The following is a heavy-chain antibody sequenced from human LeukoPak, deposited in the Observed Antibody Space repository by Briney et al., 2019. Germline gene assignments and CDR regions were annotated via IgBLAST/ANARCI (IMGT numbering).Heavy chain of an antibody. D-gene: IGHD6-13*01. CDR2: INPNSGGT. CDR1: GYTFTGYY. Sequence: ASVKVSCKASGYTFTGYYMHWVRQAPGQGLEWMGWINPNSGGTNYAQKFQGWVTMTRDTSISTAYMELSRLRSDDTAVYYCARGRRVGSQYSSSWPHAFDIWGQGTMVTVSS. J-gene: IGHJ3*02. V-gene: IGHV1-2*04. CDR3: ARGRRVGSQYSSSWPHAFDI.